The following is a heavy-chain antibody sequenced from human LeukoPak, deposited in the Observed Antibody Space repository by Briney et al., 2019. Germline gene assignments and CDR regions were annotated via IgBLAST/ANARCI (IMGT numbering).Heavy chain of an antibody. CDR2: IKQDGSEK. Sequence: PGGSLRLSCAASGFTFSSYWMSWDRQAPGKGLEWVANIKQDGSEKYYVDSVKGRFTISRDNAKNSLYLQMNSLRAEDTAVYYCARGAYGDSRYYYYGMDVWGQGTTVTVSS. CDR1: GFTFSSYW. CDR3: ARGAYGDSRYYYYGMDV. J-gene: IGHJ6*02. V-gene: IGHV3-7*03. D-gene: IGHD4-17*01.